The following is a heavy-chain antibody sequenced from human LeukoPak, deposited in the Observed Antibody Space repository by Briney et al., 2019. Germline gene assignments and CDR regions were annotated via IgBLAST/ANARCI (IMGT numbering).Heavy chain of an antibody. CDR3: AKETEERFDY. V-gene: IGHV3-21*01. CDR2: IGSSSSSI. J-gene: IGHJ4*02. Sequence: GGSLRLSCAASGFTFSTYSMNWVRQAPGKGLEWVSCIGSSSSSINYADSVKGRFTISRDNAKNSLYLQMNSLRAEDTAVYYCAKETEERFDYWGQGTLVTVSS. D-gene: IGHD1-1*01. CDR1: GFTFSTYS.